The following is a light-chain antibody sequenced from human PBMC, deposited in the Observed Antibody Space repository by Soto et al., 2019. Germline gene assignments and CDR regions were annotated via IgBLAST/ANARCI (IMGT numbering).Light chain of an antibody. CDR3: QQYGYSPYT. V-gene: IGKV3-20*01. CDR2: GAS. Sequence: EIMLTQSPGTLSLSPGERVTLSCWASRSVSSRFLAWYQQKPGQAPRVLIYGASSRATGIPDRFSGSGSGSDFTLAISRLEPEDFAVYYCQQYGYSPYTFGQGTKLEIK. CDR1: RSVSSRF. J-gene: IGKJ2*01.